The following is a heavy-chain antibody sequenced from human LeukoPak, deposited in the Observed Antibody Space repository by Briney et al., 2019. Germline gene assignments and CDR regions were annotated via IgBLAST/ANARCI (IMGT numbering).Heavy chain of an antibody. V-gene: IGHV3-7*03. D-gene: IGHD1-26*01. J-gene: IGHJ4*02. CDR3: VKDYQVGNSPAFGDY. CDR2: IKEDGSEK. Sequence: PGGSLRLSCAASGFIFSSFWMSWVRQAPGKGLEWVANIKEDGSEKYYVDSVRGRFTISRDNAKNSLYLQMNSLRVEDTAVYYCVKDYQVGNSPAFGDYWGQGALVTISS. CDR1: GFIFSSFW.